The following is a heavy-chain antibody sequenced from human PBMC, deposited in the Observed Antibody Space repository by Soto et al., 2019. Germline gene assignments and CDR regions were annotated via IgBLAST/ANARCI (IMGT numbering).Heavy chain of an antibody. V-gene: IGHV4-39*02. CDR1: GGSISITSYF. CDR2: IYYSGNT. D-gene: IGHD2-15*01. J-gene: IGHJ4*02. CDR3: ARRPRGACSGGKCYLNYFDY. Sequence: LALTCTVSGGSISITSYFGAWILHPPGEGLEWIGSIYYSGNTYYNPSLKSRVTISVDSSQNHFSLKLSSVTAADTAVYYCARRPRGACSGGKCYLNYFDYWGQGALVTVSS.